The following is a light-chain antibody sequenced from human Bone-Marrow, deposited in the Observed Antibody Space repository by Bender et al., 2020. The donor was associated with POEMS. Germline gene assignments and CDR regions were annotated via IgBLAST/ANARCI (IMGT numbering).Light chain of an antibody. CDR2: EVN. Sequence: QSALTQPASVSGSPGQSITISCTGTRSGVGSYDLVSWYQQHPGKVPKLIIYEVNKRPPGVSNRFSGSKSGNTASLTISGLQAEDEADYYCSSYTSSTTLLFGGGTKLTVL. CDR3: SSYTSSTTLL. J-gene: IGLJ2*01. V-gene: IGLV2-14*02. CDR1: RSGVGSYDL.